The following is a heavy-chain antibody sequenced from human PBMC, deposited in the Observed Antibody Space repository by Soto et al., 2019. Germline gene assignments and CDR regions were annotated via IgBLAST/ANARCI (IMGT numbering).Heavy chain of an antibody. Sequence: PGGSLRLSCAALGSIFRSYGMHWVRQAPGKGLEWVAVIRYDGSNINYADSVMGRFTISRDNSKNTLYLEMNSLRAEDTAVYYCAKEGMGGNPFGGYLHYWGQGNLVPVSS. J-gene: IGHJ4*02. D-gene: IGHD2-15*01. CDR1: GSIFRSYG. CDR2: IRYDGSNI. CDR3: AKEGMGGNPFGGYLHY. V-gene: IGHV3-33*06.